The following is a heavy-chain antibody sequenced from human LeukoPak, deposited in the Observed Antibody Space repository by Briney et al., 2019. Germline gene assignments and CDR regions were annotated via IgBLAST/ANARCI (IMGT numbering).Heavy chain of an antibody. CDR2: MNPNSGNT. CDR3: ARVNYRGYYGSGSYRPHSFDI. D-gene: IGHD3-10*01. CDR1: GYTFTSYD. V-gene: IGHV1-8*03. Sequence: ASVKVSCKASGYTFTSYDINWVRQATGQGLEWMGWMNPNSGNTGYAQKFQGRVTITRNTSISTAYMELSSLRSEDTAVYYCARVNYRGYYGSGSYRPHSFDIWGQGTMVTVSS. J-gene: IGHJ3*02.